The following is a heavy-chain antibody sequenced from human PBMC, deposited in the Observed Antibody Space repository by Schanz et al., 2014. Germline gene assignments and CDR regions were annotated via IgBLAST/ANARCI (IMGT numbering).Heavy chain of an antibody. J-gene: IGHJ4*02. CDR3: VRLDVHDY. Sequence: QVQLVQSGAEVKKPGASVKVSCKASGYTFTGYYMHWVRQAPGQGLEWMGWINPNSGTTNYAQKFQGWVTMTRDTSISTAYMEVSRLRSEDTAVYYCVRLDVHDYWGQGTLVTVSA. CDR2: INPNSGTT. V-gene: IGHV1-2*04. D-gene: IGHD3-16*01. CDR1: GYTFTGYY.